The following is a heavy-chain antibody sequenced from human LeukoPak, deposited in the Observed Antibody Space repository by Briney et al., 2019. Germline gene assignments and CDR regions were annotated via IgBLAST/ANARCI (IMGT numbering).Heavy chain of an antibody. J-gene: IGHJ5*02. CDR1: GGSISSSIYY. CDR2: IYLSGST. V-gene: IGHV4-39*01. D-gene: IGHD6-19*01. CDR3: ARLPYTSGWLYNWFDP. Sequence: SETLSLTCNVSGGSISSSIYYWGWVRQPPGKGLEWIGNIYLSGSTYYNPSLKSRVTISVDTSRNQFSLNLTSVTAADTAVYYCARLPYTSGWLYNWFDPWGQGTLVTVSS.